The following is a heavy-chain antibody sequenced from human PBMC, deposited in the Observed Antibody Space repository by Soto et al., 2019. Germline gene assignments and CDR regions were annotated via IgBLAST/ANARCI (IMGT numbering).Heavy chain of an antibody. V-gene: IGHV3-23*01. CDR1: GFTFSIYS. J-gene: IGHJ4*01. CDR2: ISGSGGST. CDR3: AKEADISGYYPDY. Sequence: GGSLRLSCAASGFTFSIYSMNWVRQAPGKGLEWVSVISGSGGSTHYADSVKGRSTISRDNSKNTLHLQVNSLRGEDTAVYYCAKEADISGYYPDYWGHGTQVTISS. D-gene: IGHD3-22*01.